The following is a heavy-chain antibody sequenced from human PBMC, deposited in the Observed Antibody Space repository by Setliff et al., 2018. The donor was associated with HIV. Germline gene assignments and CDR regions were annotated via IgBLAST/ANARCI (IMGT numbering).Heavy chain of an antibody. CDR3: ARDQDPASFDY. V-gene: IGHV4-39*07. Sequence: PSETLSLTCTVSGGSISSSSYYWGWIRQPPGKGLEWIGSIYYSGSTYYNPSLKSRVTISVDTSKNQFSLKLSSVTAADTAVYYCARDQDPASFDYWGQGTLVTVSS. CDR2: IYYSGST. J-gene: IGHJ4*02. CDR1: GGSISSSSYY.